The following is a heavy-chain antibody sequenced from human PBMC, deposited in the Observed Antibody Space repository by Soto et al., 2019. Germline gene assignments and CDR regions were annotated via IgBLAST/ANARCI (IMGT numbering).Heavy chain of an antibody. CDR2: IYYSGST. CDR3: ARDPSYDYCSGNENWFDS. D-gene: IGHD3-10*01. Sequence: SETLSLTCTVSGGSISSGGYYWSWIRQHPGKGLEWIGYIYYSGSTYYNPSLKSRVTISVDTSKNQFSPKLSSVTAADTAVYYCARDPSYDYCSGNENWFDSWGQGTLVTVSS. J-gene: IGHJ5*01. CDR1: GGSISSGGYY. V-gene: IGHV4-31*03.